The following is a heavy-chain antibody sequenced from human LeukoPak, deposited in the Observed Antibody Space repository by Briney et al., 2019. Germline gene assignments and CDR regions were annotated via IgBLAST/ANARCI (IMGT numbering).Heavy chain of an antibody. J-gene: IGHJ4*02. V-gene: IGHV5-51*01. CDR2: IYPGDSDT. Sequence: PGESLKISSKGSGYSFTSHWIGWVRQMPGNGLEWMGIIYPGDSDTRYSPSFQGQVTISADKSISTAYLQWSSLKASDTAMYYCARRYCSGGRCYYFDYWGQGTLVTVSS. CDR1: GYSFTSHW. D-gene: IGHD2-15*01. CDR3: ARRYCSGGRCYYFDY.